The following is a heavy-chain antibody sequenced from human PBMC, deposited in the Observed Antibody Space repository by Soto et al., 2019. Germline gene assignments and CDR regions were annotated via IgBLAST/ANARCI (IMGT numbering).Heavy chain of an antibody. J-gene: IGHJ4*02. CDR1: GYTFTGYA. D-gene: IGHD6-19*01. Sequence: QVQLVQSGAEEKKPGASVKVSCKASGYTFTGYAMHWVRQAPGQRLEWMGWINAGNGNTKYSQKFQGRVTITRDTSASRADMELSSLRSEDMAVYYCAGAVAVPADFDYWGQGTLVTVSS. CDR2: INAGNGNT. CDR3: AGAVAVPADFDY. V-gene: IGHV1-3*05.